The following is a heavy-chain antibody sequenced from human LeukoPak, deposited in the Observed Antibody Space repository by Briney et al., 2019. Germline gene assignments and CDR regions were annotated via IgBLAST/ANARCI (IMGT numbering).Heavy chain of an antibody. D-gene: IGHD3-16*01. J-gene: IGHJ4*02. CDR2: FDPEDGET. V-gene: IGHV1-24*01. Sequence: ASVKVSCKVFGYTLTELSMQWVRQAPGKGLEWLGGFDPEDGETIYTQKFQGRATMTEDTSTDTAYMELSSLRSEDTAVYYCATDRGGAAFDYWGQGTLVTVSS. CDR3: ATDRGGAAFDY. CDR1: GYTLTELS.